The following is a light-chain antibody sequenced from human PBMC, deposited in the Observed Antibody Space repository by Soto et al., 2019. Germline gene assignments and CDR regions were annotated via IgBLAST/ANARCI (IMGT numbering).Light chain of an antibody. CDR3: AAWDDSLNGLV. Sequence: QSVLTQPPSASGTPGQRVTLFCSGSSSNIETNTVSWYQQLPGTAPKLLIYTNNQRPSGVPDRFSGSKSGTSGSLAISRLQSEDEADYYCAAWDDSLNGLVFGAGTKLTVL. CDR1: SSNIETNT. J-gene: IGLJ3*02. CDR2: TNN. V-gene: IGLV1-44*01.